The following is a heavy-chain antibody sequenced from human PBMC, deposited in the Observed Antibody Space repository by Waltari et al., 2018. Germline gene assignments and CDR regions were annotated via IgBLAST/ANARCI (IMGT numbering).Heavy chain of an antibody. D-gene: IGHD3-22*01. J-gene: IGHJ4*02. V-gene: IGHV1-69*01. CDR2: IIHIFGTA. CDR3: ARGFEYYDSSGYYFGY. CDR1: GGTFSSYA. Sequence: QVQLVQSGAEVKKPGSSVKVPCTASGGTFSSYAISWVRQAPGQGLEWMGGIIHIFGTANYAQKFQGRVTITADESTSTAYMELSSLRSEDTAVYYCARGFEYYDSSGYYFGYWGQGTLVTVSS.